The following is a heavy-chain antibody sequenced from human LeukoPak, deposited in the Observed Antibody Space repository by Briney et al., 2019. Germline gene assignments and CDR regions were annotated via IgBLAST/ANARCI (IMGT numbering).Heavy chain of an antibody. CDR2: ISYDGSNK. D-gene: IGHD5-18*01. CDR1: GFTFSSYG. J-gene: IGHJ4*02. Sequence: GGSLRLSCAASGFTFSSYGMHWVRQAPGKGLEWVAVISYDGSNKYYADSVKGRFTISRDNSKNTLYLQMNSLRAEDTAVYYCANGAGYSYGYLAYWGQGTLVTVSS. CDR3: ANGAGYSYGYLAY. V-gene: IGHV3-30*18.